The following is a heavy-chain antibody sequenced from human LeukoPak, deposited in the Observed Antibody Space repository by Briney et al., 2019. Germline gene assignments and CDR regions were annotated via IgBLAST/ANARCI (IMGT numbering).Heavy chain of an antibody. CDR3: AREWSSTSPNAFDI. J-gene: IGHJ3*02. CDR1: GYTFTGYY. Sequence: ASVKVSCKASGYTFTGYYMHWVRQAPGQGLEWMGWINPNSGGTNYAQKFQGRVTMTRDTSISTAYMELSRLRSDDTAVYYCAREWSSTSPNAFDIWGQGTMVTVSS. V-gene: IGHV1-2*02. CDR2: INPNSGGT. D-gene: IGHD2-2*01.